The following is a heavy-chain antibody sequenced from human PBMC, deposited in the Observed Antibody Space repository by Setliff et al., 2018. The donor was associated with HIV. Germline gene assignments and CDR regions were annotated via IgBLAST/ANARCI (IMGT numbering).Heavy chain of an antibody. CDR1: GFTFSGSW. J-gene: IGHJ3*02. D-gene: IGHD3-3*01. Sequence: GWSLRLSCAASGFTFSGSWMHWVRQAPGEGLVWISRINSDGRSTIYADSVKGRFTISRDNAKNTLYLQLNSLRVEDTAVYFCASWRVPRDAFDIWGLGTRVTVSS. V-gene: IGHV3-74*01. CDR2: INSDGRST. CDR3: ASWRVPRDAFDI.